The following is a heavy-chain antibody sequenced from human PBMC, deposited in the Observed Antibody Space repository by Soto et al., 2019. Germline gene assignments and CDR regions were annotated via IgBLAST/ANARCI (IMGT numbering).Heavy chain of an antibody. D-gene: IGHD3-10*01. CDR1: GGSIGSSSHY. Sequence: PSETLSLTCTVSGGSIGSSSHYWIWIRQPPGKGLEWIGTIYYSGNTYYNPSLESRVTISVDTSENQFSLKLSSVTAADTAVYYCAREILLWFGELPSGNYFDYWGQGTLVTVSS. J-gene: IGHJ4*02. CDR3: AREILLWFGELPSGNYFDY. CDR2: IYYSGNT. V-gene: IGHV4-39*07.